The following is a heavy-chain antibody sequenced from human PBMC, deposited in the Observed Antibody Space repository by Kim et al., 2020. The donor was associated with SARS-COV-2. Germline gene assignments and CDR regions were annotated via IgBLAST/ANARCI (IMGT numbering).Heavy chain of an antibody. V-gene: IGHV3-49*02. CDR2: GGTT. J-gene: IGHJ4*02. Sequence: GGTTEYAASVKGRFTNSRDDSKSIAYLQMNSLKAEDTAVYYCTREDSSGWDWGQGTLVTVSP. CDR3: TREDSSGWD. D-gene: IGHD6-19*01.